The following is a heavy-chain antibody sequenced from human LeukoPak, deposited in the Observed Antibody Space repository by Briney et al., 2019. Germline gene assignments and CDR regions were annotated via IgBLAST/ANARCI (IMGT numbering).Heavy chain of an antibody. CDR2: INHSGST. CDR1: GGSFSGYY. D-gene: IGHD3-10*01. J-gene: IGHJ4*02. Sequence: SETLSLTCAVYGGSFSGYYWSWIRQPPGKGLEWIGEINHSGSTNYNPSLKSRVTISVDTSKNQFSLKLSSVTAADTAVYYRARVPARKGGSKGDYWGQGTLVTVSS. V-gene: IGHV4-34*01. CDR3: ARVPARKGGSKGDY.